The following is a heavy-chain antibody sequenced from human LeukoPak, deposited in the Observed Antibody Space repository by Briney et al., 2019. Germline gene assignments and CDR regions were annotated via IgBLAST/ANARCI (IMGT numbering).Heavy chain of an antibody. J-gene: IGHJ2*01. V-gene: IGHV4-31*03. D-gene: IGHD5-12*01. CDR2: IYYSGST. CDR1: GGSISSGGYY. CDR3: ARGARVATRGHWYFDL. Sequence: SETLSLTCIVSGGSISSGGYYWSWIRQHPGKGLEWIGYIYYSGSTYYNPSLKSRVTISADTSKNQFSLKLSSVTAADTAVYYCARGARVATRGHWYFDLWGRGTLVTVPS.